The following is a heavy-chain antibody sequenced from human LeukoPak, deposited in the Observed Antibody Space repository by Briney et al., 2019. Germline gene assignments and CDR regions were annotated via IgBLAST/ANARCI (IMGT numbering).Heavy chain of an antibody. Sequence: CSVKVSCKASGGTFSSYTISWVRQAPGQGLEWMGRIIPILGIANYAQTFKGRVTITADKSTSTAYMELSSLRSEDTAVYYCARDMVPAAIDVVRFDPWGQGTLVTVSS. V-gene: IGHV1-69*04. CDR2: IIPILGIA. D-gene: IGHD2-2*02. CDR3: ARDMVPAAIDVVRFDP. CDR1: GGTFSSYT. J-gene: IGHJ5*02.